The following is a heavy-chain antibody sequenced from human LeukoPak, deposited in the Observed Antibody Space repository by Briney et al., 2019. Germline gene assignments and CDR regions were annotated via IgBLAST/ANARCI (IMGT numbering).Heavy chain of an antibody. CDR1: GFPLSTSGMC. D-gene: IGHD3/OR15-3a*01. V-gene: IGHV2-70*11. CDR3: ARIRDYSMILDY. CDR2: IDWDDDK. J-gene: IGHJ4*02. Sequence: SGPTPVNPTQALTLTCTFSGFPLSTSGMCVSWIRQPPGKALEWLARIDWDDDKYYSTSLKTRLTISKDSSKNQVVLTMTNMDPVDTATYYCARIRDYSMILDYWGQGTLVTVSS.